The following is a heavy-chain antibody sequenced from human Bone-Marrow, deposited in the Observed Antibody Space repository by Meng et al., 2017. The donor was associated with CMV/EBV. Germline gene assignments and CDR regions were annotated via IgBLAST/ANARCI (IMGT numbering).Heavy chain of an antibody. CDR1: GFTFSSYG. D-gene: IGHD6-6*01. CDR2: IRYGGSNK. Sequence: GESLKISCAASGFTFSSYGMHWVRQAPGKGLEWVAFIRYGGSNKYYADSVKGRFTISRDNSKNTLYLQMNSLRAEDTAVYYCAKGSSPFLRYCFDDWGQGTLVTVSS. V-gene: IGHV3-30*02. J-gene: IGHJ4*02. CDR3: AKGSSPFLRYCFDD.